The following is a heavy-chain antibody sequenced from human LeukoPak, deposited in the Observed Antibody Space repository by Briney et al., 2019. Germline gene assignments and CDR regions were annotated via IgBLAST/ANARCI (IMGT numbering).Heavy chain of an antibody. V-gene: IGHV3-30*01. J-gene: IGHJ3*02. D-gene: IGHD2-15*01. CDR1: GFTFSSYA. CDR2: ISYDGSNK. CDR3: ARGFGCCSGGSCYSDDAFDI. Sequence: GGPLRLSCAASGFTFSSYAMHWVRQAPGKGLEWVAVISYDGSNKYYADSVKGRFTISRDNSKNTLYLQMNSLRAEDTAVYYCARGFGCCSGGSCYSDDAFDIWGQGTMVTVSS.